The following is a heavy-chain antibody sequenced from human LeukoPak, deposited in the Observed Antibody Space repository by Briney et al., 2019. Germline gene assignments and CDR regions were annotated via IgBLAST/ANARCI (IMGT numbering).Heavy chain of an antibody. D-gene: IGHD6-19*01. J-gene: IGHJ6*03. CDR3: ARGQWLVQAGYYYYMDV. V-gene: IGHV1-2*02. Sequence: ASVKVSCKASGYTFTGYYMHWVRQAPGQGLEWMGWINPNSGGTNYAQKFQGRVTMTRDTSISTAYMELSRLRSDDTAVYYCARGQWLVQAGYYYYMDVWGKGTTVTVSS. CDR1: GYTFTGYY. CDR2: INPNSGGT.